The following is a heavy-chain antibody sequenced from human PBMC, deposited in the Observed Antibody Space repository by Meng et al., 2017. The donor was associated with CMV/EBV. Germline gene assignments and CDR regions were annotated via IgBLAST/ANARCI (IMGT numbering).Heavy chain of an antibody. D-gene: IGHD3-16*02. CDR3: SYRYYFDY. J-gene: IGHJ4*02. CDR2: IYNDDRT. CDR1: WFTVSGNH. Sequence: GESLKISCAASWFTVSGNHMSWVRQAPGKGLEWISVIYNDDRTHYVDSVKGRFTISRDDSKNTLYLQMNSLRAEDTAVYYCSYRYYFDYWGQGTMVTVSS. V-gene: IGHV3-53*01.